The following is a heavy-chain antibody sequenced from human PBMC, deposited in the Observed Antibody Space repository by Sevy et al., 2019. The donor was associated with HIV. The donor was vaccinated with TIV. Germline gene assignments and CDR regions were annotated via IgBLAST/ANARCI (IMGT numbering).Heavy chain of an antibody. D-gene: IGHD6-13*01. Sequence: GGSLRLSCAASGFTFNNYAMSWVRQAPGKGLEWVANIKEDGSVKYYVESVKGRFTISRDNAKNSVYLQMNSLRAEDAALYYCVRAIGAAGSYWGLGTLVTVSS. J-gene: IGHJ4*02. CDR3: VRAIGAAGSY. V-gene: IGHV3-7*01. CDR2: IKEDGSVK. CDR1: GFTFNNYA.